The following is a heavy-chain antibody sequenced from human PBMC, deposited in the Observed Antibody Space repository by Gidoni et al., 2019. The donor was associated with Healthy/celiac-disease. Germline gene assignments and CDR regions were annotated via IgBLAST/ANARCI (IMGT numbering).Heavy chain of an antibody. V-gene: IGHV4-31*03. J-gene: IGHJ6*02. D-gene: IGHD2-15*01. CDR1: GCSISSGGYY. Sequence: QVQLQESGPGLVTPSQTLSLTCTVSGCSISSGGYYWSWIRQHPVKGLEWIGYIYCSGSTYYNPSLKCRVTISVDTSKNQFSLKLSSVTAADTAVYYCAREDVICSGGSCYSRYGMDVWGQGTTVTVSS. CDR3: AREDVICSGGSCYSRYGMDV. CDR2: IYCSGST.